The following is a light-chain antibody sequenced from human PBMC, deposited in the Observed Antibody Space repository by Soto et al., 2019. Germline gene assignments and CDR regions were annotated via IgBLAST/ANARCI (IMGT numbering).Light chain of an antibody. Sequence: EIVMTQSPAPLSVSPGERATLSFRASQSISSNLPWYQLTPGQAPRLLIYRASTRATGTPATFSGSGSGTEFSLTTSSLQSADFAVYYCQQFNTWPLTCGGGTKVEIK. CDR1: QSISSN. J-gene: IGKJ4*02. CDR3: QQFNTWPLT. V-gene: IGKV3-15*01. CDR2: RAS.